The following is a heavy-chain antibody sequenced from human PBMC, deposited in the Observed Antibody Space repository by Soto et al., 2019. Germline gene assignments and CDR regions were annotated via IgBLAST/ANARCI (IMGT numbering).Heavy chain of an antibody. Sequence: EVQLLESGGGLVQPGGSLRLSCAASGFTFSSYAMSWVRQAPGKGLEWVSAISGSGGSTYYADSVKGRFTISRDNSKNTLYLQMHSLRAEDTAVYYCAKDRRYEGAFDIWGQGTMVTVSS. J-gene: IGHJ3*02. D-gene: IGHD3-3*01. CDR2: ISGSGGST. CDR1: GFTFSSYA. CDR3: AKDRRYEGAFDI. V-gene: IGHV3-23*01.